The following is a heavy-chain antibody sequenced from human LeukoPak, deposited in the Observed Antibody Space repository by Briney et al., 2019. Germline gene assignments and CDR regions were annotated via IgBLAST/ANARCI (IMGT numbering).Heavy chain of an antibody. CDR3: ARASGVVPAAMNDGMDV. D-gene: IGHD2-2*01. CDR2: IYHSGST. J-gene: IGHJ6*02. Sequence: SETLSLTCAVSDGSISSSNWWSWVRQPPGKGLEWIGEIYHSGSTNYNPSLKSRVTISVDKSKNQFSLKLSSVTAADTAVYYCARASGVVPAAMNDGMDVWGQGTTVTVSS. CDR1: DGSISSSNW. V-gene: IGHV4-4*02.